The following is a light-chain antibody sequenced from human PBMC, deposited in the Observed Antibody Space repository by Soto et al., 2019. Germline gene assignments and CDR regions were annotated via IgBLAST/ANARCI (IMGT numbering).Light chain of an antibody. V-gene: IGKV3-15*01. CDR2: GAS. CDR1: QSVDIN. CDR3: QQYRNWPRT. J-gene: IGKJ1*01. Sequence: EIVLTQSPATLSVSPGERVTLSCRASQSVDINLAWYQQKPGQAPRLLIYGASTRAIDMPGRFSGRGSGTEFTLTTSSLQSEDFAVYYCQQYRNWPRTFGQGTKVDIK.